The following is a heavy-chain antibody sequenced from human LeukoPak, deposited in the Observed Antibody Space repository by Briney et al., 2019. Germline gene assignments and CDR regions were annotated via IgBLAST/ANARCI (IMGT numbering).Heavy chain of an antibody. D-gene: IGHD4-17*01. J-gene: IGHJ3*02. V-gene: IGHV3-23*01. CDR2: ISGSGGST. CDR1: GFTFSSYA. CDR3: AKDLDDYGDLRAFDI. Sequence: GGSLRLSCAASGFTFSSYAMSWVRQAPGKGLEWVSAISGSGGSTYYADSVKGRFTISRDNSKNTLYLQMNSLRAEDTAVYYCAKDLDDYGDLRAFDIWGQGTMVTVPS.